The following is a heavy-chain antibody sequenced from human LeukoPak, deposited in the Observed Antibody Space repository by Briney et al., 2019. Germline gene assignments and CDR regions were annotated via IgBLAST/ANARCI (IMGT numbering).Heavy chain of an antibody. CDR3: ARTTYYYDSSGYYTGSHYFDY. CDR1: GGSISSGSYY. J-gene: IGHJ4*02. D-gene: IGHD3-22*01. V-gene: IGHV4-61*02. CDR2: IYTSGST. Sequence: SETLPLTCTVSGGSISSGSYYWSWIRQPAGKGLEWIGRIYTSGSTNYNPSLKSRVTISVDTSKNQFSLKLSSVTAADTAVYYCARTTYYYDSSGYYTGSHYFDYWGQGTLVTVSS.